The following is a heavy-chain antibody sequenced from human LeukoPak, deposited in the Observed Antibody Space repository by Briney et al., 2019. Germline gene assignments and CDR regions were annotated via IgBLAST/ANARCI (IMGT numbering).Heavy chain of an antibody. CDR1: GYTFTGYY. Sequence: ASVKVSCKASGYTFTGYYMHWVRQAPGQGLEWMGWINPNSGGTNYAQKFQGRVTMTRDTSISTAYMELSRLRSDDTAVYYCARAVYYYYYMDVWGKGTTVTVSS. CDR2: INPNSGGT. CDR3: ARAVYYYYYMDV. J-gene: IGHJ6*03. V-gene: IGHV1-2*02.